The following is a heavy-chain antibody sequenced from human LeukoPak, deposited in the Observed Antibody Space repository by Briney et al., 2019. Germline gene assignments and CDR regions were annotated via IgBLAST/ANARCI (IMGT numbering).Heavy chain of an antibody. V-gene: IGHV3-74*01. CDR2: ISGDGSIT. J-gene: IGHJ4*02. Sequence: PGGSLRLSCVASGFTFSTYWMHWVRQAPGEGLVWVSRISGDGSITNYADSVKGRFTISRDNSKNTLYLQMNSLRAEDTAVYYCASDGSDTAMVNWGQGTLVTVSS. CDR3: ASDGSDTAMVN. D-gene: IGHD5-18*01. CDR1: GFTFSTYW.